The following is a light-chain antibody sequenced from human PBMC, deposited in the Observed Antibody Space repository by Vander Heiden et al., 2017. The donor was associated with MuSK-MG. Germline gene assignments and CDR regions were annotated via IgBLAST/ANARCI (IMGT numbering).Light chain of an antibody. Sequence: EIVLTQSPATLSLSPGERATLSCRASQSVSSYLAWYQQKPGQAPRLLIFDASNRATGIPARFSGSGSGTDFTLTISSLEPEDFALYYCQQHSNWPPITFGQGTRLEIK. CDR3: QQHSNWPPIT. J-gene: IGKJ5*01. V-gene: IGKV3-11*01. CDR1: QSVSSY. CDR2: DAS.